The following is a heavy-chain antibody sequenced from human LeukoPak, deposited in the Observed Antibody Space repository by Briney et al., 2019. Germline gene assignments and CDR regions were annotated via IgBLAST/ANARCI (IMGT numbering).Heavy chain of an antibody. J-gene: IGHJ4*02. CDR2: IVGSGSNT. CDR1: GFTFSNHA. CDR3: AAADSAWRFDY. D-gene: IGHD6-25*01. Sequence: AGGSLRHSCAASGFTFSNHAMTWVRQAPGKGLEWVSGIVGSGSNTFYADSVKGRFTISRDNSKNTLYLQMNSLRVEDTAVYYCAAADSAWRFDYWGQGTLVTVSS. V-gene: IGHV3-23*01.